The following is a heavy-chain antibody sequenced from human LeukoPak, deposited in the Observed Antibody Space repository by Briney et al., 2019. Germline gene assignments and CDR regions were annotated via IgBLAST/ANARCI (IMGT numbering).Heavy chain of an antibody. CDR3: ARILDSAWGELGY. D-gene: IGHD6-19*01. CDR2: IRFDGKNK. Sequence: GGSLRLSCAASGFTLSRYGMHWVRQAPGKGLEWVAFIRFDGKNKYYADSVKGRFTISRDNSKNTLYLQMNSLRAEDTAVYYCARILDSAWGELGYWGQGTLVTVSS. CDR1: GFTLSRYG. V-gene: IGHV3-30*02. J-gene: IGHJ4*02.